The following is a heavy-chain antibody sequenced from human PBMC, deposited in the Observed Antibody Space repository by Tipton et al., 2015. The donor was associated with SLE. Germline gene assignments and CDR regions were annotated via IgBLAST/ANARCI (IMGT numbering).Heavy chain of an antibody. Sequence: TLSLTCAVSGASIGSGGYSWNWIRQPPGKGLQWIGYIFHSGITYYNPSLKSRVTMSVDRSKNQFSLRLTSVTAADTAVYYCARVHPWGLFDYWGQGTLVTASS. V-gene: IGHV4-30-2*01. D-gene: IGHD3-16*01. J-gene: IGHJ4*02. CDR2: IFHSGIT. CDR1: GASIGSGGYS. CDR3: ARVHPWGLFDY.